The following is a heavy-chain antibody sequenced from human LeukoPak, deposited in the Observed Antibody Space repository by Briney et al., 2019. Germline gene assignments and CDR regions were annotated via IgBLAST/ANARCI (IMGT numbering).Heavy chain of an antibody. CDR1: GFTFSSYA. V-gene: IGHV3-23*01. D-gene: IGHD6-19*01. CDR3: AKLDRIAVAGMVDS. CDR2: VSDSGGVT. J-gene: IGHJ4*02. Sequence: GGSLRLSCAASGFTFSSYAMSWVRQAPGKGLEWVSGVSDSGGVTSYADFVEGRFSISRDNSKNTLYLQMNSLRAEDTAKYYCAKLDRIAVAGMVDSWGQGTLVTVSS.